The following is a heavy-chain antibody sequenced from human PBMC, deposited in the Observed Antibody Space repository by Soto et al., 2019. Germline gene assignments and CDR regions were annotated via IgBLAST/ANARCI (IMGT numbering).Heavy chain of an antibody. J-gene: IGHJ4*02. CDR2: ISGSGGST. V-gene: IGHV3-23*01. D-gene: IGHD2-15*01. Sequence: PGGSLRLSCAASGFTFSSYAMSWVRQAPGKGLEWVSAISGSGGSTYYADSVKGRFTISRDNSKNTLYLQMNSLRAEDTAVYYCANPTGRYCSGGSCYRFDYWGQGTLVTVSS. CDR1: GFTFSSYA. CDR3: ANPTGRYCSGGSCYRFDY.